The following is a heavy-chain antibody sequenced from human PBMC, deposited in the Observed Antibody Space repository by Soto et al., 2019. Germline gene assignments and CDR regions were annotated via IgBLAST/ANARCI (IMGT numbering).Heavy chain of an antibody. V-gene: IGHV1-18*01. J-gene: IGHJ5*02. Sequence: ASVKLSCQASGYTFSSYGISWVRQAPGQGLEWMGWISAYNGNTNYAQKLQGRVTINPDTSKNQFSLHLNSVTPEDTAVYYCARARKDPELYCSGGSCYNWFDPWGQGTLVTVSS. CDR2: ISAYNGNT. D-gene: IGHD2-15*01. CDR3: ARARKDPELYCSGGSCYNWFDP. CDR1: GYTFSSYG.